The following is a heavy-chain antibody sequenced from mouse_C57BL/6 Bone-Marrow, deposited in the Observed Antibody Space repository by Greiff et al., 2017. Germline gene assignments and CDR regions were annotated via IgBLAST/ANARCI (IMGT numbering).Heavy chain of an antibody. D-gene: IGHD1-1*01. CDR1: GYAFTNYL. J-gene: IGHJ3*01. CDR2: INPGSGGT. V-gene: IGHV1-54*01. CDR3: ARRDLLLRD. Sequence: QVQLQQPGAELVRPGTSVKVSCKASGYAFTNYLIEWVKQRPGQGLEWIGVINPGSGGTNYNEKFKGKVTLTADKSSSTAYMQLSSLTAEDSAVYFCARRDLLLRDWGQGTLVTVSA.